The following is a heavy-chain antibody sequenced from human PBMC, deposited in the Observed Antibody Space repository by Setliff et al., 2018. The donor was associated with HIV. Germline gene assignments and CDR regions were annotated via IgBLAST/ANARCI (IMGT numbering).Heavy chain of an antibody. J-gene: IGHJ5*02. D-gene: IGHD3-10*01. Sequence: PSETLSLTCAVSGYSVSGSYWWGWIRQPPGKGLEWIGWIGYIYKGGNTYYNPSLKSRVTISVDTSKNQFSLKLRSVTAADTAVYYCARVNAVRGASWSNWFDPWGQGTLVTVSS. CDR3: ARVNAVRGASWSNWFDP. CDR2: IYKGGNT. V-gene: IGHV4-28*03. CDR1: GYSVSGSYW.